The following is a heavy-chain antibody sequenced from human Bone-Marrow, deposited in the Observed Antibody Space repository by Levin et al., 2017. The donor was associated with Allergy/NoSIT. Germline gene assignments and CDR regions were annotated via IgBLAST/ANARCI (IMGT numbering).Heavy chain of an antibody. J-gene: IGHJ6*02. CDR3: ASYGWGDYYDSTPGRYGMDV. V-gene: IGHV1-46*01. Sequence: GESLKISCKASGYTFTSYYMHWVRQAPGQGLEWMGIINPSGGSTSYAQKFQGRVTMTRDTSTSTVYMELSSLRSEDTAVYYCASYGWGDYYDSTPGRYGMDVWGQGTTVTVSS. CDR1: GYTFTSYY. CDR2: INPSGGST. D-gene: IGHD3-22*01.